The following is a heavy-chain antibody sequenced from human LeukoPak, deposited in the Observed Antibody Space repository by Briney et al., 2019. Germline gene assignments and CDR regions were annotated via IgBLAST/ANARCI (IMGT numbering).Heavy chain of an antibody. CDR1: GYSISSGYY. CDR3: ARDQSRITILGVVFSRSLDV. D-gene: IGHD3-3*01. Sequence: SETLSLTCTVSGYSISSGYYWGWIRQPPGKGLEWIGSIYHSGSTYYNPSLKSRVTISVDTSKNQFSLKLSSVTAADTAVYYCARDQSRITILGVVFSRSLDVWGKGTTVTVSS. V-gene: IGHV4-38-2*02. CDR2: IYHSGST. J-gene: IGHJ6*04.